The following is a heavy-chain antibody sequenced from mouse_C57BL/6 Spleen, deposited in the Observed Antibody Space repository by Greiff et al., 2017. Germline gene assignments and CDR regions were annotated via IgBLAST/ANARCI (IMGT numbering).Heavy chain of an antibody. CDR1: GFTFSSYA. J-gene: IGHJ4*01. V-gene: IGHV5-9-1*02. D-gene: IGHD1-1*01. CDR2: ISSGGDYI. Sequence: EVMLVESGEGLVKPGGSLKLSCAASGFTFSSYAMSWVRQTPEKRLAWVAYISSGGDYIYYADTVKGRFTISRDNTRNTLYLQMSSLKSEDTAMDYCTRVYYSSSYPYARDDWGQGTSVTVSS. CDR3: TRVYYSSSYPYARDD.